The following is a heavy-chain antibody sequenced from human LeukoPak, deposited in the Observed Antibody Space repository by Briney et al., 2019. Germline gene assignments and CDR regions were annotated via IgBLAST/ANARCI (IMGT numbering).Heavy chain of an antibody. D-gene: IGHD1-26*01. CDR1: GGTFSSYA. J-gene: IGHJ4*02. CDR3: ARDQGIVGATTIDY. V-gene: IGHV1-69*04. Sequence: SVKVSFKASGGTFSSYAISWVRQAPGQGLEWMGRIIPILGIANYAQKFQGRVTITADKSTSTAYMELSSLRSEDTAVYYCARDQGIVGATTIDYWGQGTLVTVSS. CDR2: IIPILGIA.